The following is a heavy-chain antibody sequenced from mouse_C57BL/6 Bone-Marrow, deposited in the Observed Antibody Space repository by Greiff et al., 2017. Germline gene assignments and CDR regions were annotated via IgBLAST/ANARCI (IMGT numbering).Heavy chain of an antibody. CDR1: GFTFSSYG. CDR3: ARPFYYYGPPFAY. J-gene: IGHJ3*01. Sequence: EVQGVESGGDLVKPGGSLKLSCAASGFTFSSYGMSWVRQTPDKRLEWVATISSGGSYTYYPDSVKGRFTISRDNAKNTLYLQMSSLKSEDTAMYYCARPFYYYGPPFAYWGQGTLVTVSA. CDR2: ISSGGSYT. V-gene: IGHV5-6*01. D-gene: IGHD1-1*01.